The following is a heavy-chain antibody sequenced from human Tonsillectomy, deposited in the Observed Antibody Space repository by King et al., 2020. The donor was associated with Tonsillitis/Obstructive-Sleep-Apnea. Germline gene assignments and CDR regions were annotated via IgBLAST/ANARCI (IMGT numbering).Heavy chain of an antibody. CDR2: IYHSGNT. CDR1: GGSFSGYY. CDR3: ARGVHIVVIPAARENYMDV. V-gene: IGHV4-34*01. J-gene: IGHJ6*03. D-gene: IGHD2-2*01. Sequence: VQLQQWGAGLLKPSETLSLTCAVYGGSFSGYYWSWIRQPPGKGLEWIGEIYHSGNTNYNPSLKSRVTISVDMSKNQFSLKLSSVTAADTAVYYCARGVHIVVIPAARENYMDVWGKGTTVTVSS.